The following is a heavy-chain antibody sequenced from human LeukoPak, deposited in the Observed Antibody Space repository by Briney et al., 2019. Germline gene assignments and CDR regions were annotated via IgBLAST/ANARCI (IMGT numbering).Heavy chain of an antibody. CDR3: TRAAGTFDY. CDR2: ININTGNP. Sequence: ASVKVSWKASGYTFTSYAMNWVRHAPGQGLEWMGWININTGNPTYAQGFTGRFVFSLDTSVSTAYLQINSLKAEDTAVYYCTRAAGTFDYWGQGTLVTVSS. J-gene: IGHJ4*02. V-gene: IGHV7-4-1*02. D-gene: IGHD6-13*01. CDR1: GYTFTSYA.